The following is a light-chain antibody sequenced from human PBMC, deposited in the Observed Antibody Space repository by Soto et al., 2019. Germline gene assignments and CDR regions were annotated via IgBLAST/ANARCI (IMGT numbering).Light chain of an antibody. CDR1: QSISSW. J-gene: IGKJ1*01. CDR2: KAS. CDR3: QQYNIYWT. V-gene: IGKV1-5*03. Sequence: DIQMTQSPSTLSASVGDRVTITCRASQSISSWLAWYQQKPGKAPKLLIYKASNLESGVPSRFSGSGSGTEFTLTISNLQPDDFATYYCQQYNIYWTFGQGTKVEIK.